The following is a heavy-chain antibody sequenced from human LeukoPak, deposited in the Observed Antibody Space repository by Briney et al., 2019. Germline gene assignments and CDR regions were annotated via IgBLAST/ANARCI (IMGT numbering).Heavy chain of an antibody. J-gene: IGHJ4*02. CDR2: INPNSGGT. CDR3: ARSGTGNKHYFDY. V-gene: IGHV1-2*02. Sequence: ASVKVSCTASGYTFTGYYMHWVRQAPGQGLEWMGWINPNSGGTNYAQKFQGRATMTRDTSISTAYMELSRLRSDDTAVYYCARSGTGNKHYFDYWGQGTLVTVSS. CDR1: GYTFTGYY. D-gene: IGHD1-1*01.